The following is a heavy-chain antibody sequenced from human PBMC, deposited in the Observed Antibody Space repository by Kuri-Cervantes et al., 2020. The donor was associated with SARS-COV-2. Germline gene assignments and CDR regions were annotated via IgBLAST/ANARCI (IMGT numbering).Heavy chain of an antibody. CDR3: ASAKQLVDWYFDL. V-gene: IGHV1-2*02. CDR1: GYTFTGYY. J-gene: IGHJ2*01. CDR2: INPNSGGT. D-gene: IGHD6-6*01. Sequence: VKVSCKASGYTFTGYYMHWVRQAPGQGLEWMGWINPNSGGTNYAQKFQGRVTMTRDTSISTAYMELSRLRSDDTAVYYCASAKQLVDWYFDLWGRGTLVTVSS.